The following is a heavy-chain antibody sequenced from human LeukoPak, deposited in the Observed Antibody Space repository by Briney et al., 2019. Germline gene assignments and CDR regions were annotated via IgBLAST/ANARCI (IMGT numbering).Heavy chain of an antibody. CDR1: GYTFTSYY. CDR3: ARGTNDILTGYYIDY. CDR2: INPNSGGT. V-gene: IGHV1-2*02. Sequence: ASVKVSCKASGYTFTSYYMHWVRQAPGQGLEWMGWINPNSGGTNYAQKFQGRVTMTRDTSISTAYMELSRLRSDDTAVYYCARGTNDILTGYYIDYWGQGTLVTVSS. J-gene: IGHJ4*02. D-gene: IGHD3-9*01.